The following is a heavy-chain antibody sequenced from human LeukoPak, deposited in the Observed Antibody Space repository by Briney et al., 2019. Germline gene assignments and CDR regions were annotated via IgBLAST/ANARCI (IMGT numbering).Heavy chain of an antibody. CDR1: GGSISSSSYY. J-gene: IGHJ6*02. CDR3: ARQNLDYDILTGYYDGMDV. CDR2: IYYSGST. V-gene: IGHV4-39*01. D-gene: IGHD3-9*01. Sequence: SETLSLTCTVSGGSISSSSYYWGWIRQPPGKGLEWIGSIYYSGSTYYNPSLKSRVTISVDTSKNQFSLKLSSVTAADTAVYYCARQNLDYDILTGYYDGMDVWGQGTTVTVSS.